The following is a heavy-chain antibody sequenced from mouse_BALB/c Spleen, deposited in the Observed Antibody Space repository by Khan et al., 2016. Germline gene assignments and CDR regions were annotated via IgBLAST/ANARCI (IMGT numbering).Heavy chain of an antibody. CDR3: ARDGYFYFDY. V-gene: IGHV9-3*02. CDR2: INTNTGEP. J-gene: IGHJ2*01. CDR1: GYTFTNYG. D-gene: IGHD2-3*01. Sequence: QIQLVQSGPELKKPGETVKISCKASGYTFTNYGMNWVKQAPGKGLKWMGWINTNTGEPTYAEEFKGRFAFSLETSASTAYLQINNLTNEDTATYFCARDGYFYFDYWGQGTTLTVSS.